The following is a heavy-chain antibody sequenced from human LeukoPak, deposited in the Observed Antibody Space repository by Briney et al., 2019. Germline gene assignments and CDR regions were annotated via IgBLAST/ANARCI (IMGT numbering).Heavy chain of an antibody. CDR1: GGTFSSYA. J-gene: IGHJ4*02. CDR2: IIPIFDTA. V-gene: IGHV1-69*01. D-gene: IGHD5-12*01. Sequence: ASVKDSCKVSGGTFSSYAISWVRQAPGQGLEWMGGIIPIFDTANYAQKFQDRVKITADESSSTAYMELISLRSEDTAVYYCARELTTGNGYAWGQGTLVTVSS. CDR3: ARELTTGNGYA.